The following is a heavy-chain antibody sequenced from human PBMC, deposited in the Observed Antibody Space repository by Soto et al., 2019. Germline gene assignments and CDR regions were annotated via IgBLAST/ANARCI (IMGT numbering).Heavy chain of an antibody. J-gene: IGHJ4*02. Sequence: TSETLSLTCTVSGGSISSYYWSWIRQPPGKGLEWIGYIYYSGSTNYNPSLKSRVTISVDTSKNQFSLKLSSVSSEDTAVYYCATKFPGYWGQGTLVTVSS. CDR3: ATKFPGY. V-gene: IGHV4-59*01. CDR2: IYYSGST. CDR1: GGSISSYY.